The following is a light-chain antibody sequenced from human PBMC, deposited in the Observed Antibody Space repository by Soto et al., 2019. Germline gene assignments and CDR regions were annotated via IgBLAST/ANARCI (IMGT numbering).Light chain of an antibody. V-gene: IGLV1-44*01. CDR2: SNN. Sequence: QSVLTQPLSASGTPGQRVTISCSGSSSNIGSNTVNWYQQLPGTAPKLLIYSNNQRPSGVPDRFSGSKSGTSASLAISGLQSEDEAVYYCAAWDDSLNGYVFGTGTKVTVL. J-gene: IGLJ1*01. CDR1: SSNIGSNT. CDR3: AAWDDSLNGYV.